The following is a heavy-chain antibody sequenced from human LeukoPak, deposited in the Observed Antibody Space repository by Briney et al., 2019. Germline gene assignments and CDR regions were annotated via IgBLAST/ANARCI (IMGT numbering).Heavy chain of an antibody. D-gene: IGHD1-26*01. CDR1: GYSISSGYY. V-gene: IGHV4-38-2*02. CDR2: IYHSGST. Sequence: PSETLSLTCTVSGYSISSGYYWGWIRQPPGKGLEWIGSIYHSGSTNYNPSLKSRVTISVDTSKNQFSLKLSSVTAADTAVHYCARVGAVGATPVDYWGQGTLVTVSS. J-gene: IGHJ4*02. CDR3: ARVGAVGATPVDY.